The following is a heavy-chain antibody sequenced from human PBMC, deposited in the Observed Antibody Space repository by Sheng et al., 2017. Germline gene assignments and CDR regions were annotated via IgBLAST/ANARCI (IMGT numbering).Heavy chain of an antibody. CDR1: GFTFSGSA. Sequence: EVQLVESGGGLVQPGGSLKLSCAASGFTFSGSAMHWVRQASGKGLEWVGRIRSKANSYATAYAASVKGRFTISRDDSKNTAYLQMNSLKTEDTAVYYCATGRYFDYWGQGTLVTVSS. CDR3: ATGRYFDY. V-gene: IGHV3-73*02. CDR2: IRSKANSYAT. J-gene: IGHJ4*02.